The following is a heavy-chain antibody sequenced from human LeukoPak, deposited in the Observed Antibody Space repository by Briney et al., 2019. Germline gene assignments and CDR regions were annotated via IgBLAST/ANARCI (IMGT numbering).Heavy chain of an antibody. Sequence: GSLRLSCAASGFTFNNYAMSWVRQPPGKGLEWIGEINHSGSTNYNPSLKSRVTISVDTSKNQFSLKLSSVTAADTAVYYCASPYCTNGVCYIAYWGQGTLVTVSS. V-gene: IGHV4-34*01. CDR3: ASPYCTNGVCYIAY. CDR2: INHSGST. J-gene: IGHJ4*02. CDR1: GFTFNNYA. D-gene: IGHD2-8*01.